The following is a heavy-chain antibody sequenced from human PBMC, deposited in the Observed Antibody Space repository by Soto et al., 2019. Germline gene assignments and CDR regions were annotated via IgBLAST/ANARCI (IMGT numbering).Heavy chain of an antibody. Sequence: GGSLRLSCAVSGFTFRDSWMSWLRQAPEKGLEWVANIKPDGGEKYYVDSVAGRFSISRDNARNSLYLQMNSLRAEDTGVYYCARDGSGWSIDWGQGTLVTVSS. D-gene: IGHD6-19*01. CDR3: ARDGSGWSID. J-gene: IGHJ4*02. CDR2: IKPDGGEK. V-gene: IGHV3-7*01. CDR1: GFTFRDSW.